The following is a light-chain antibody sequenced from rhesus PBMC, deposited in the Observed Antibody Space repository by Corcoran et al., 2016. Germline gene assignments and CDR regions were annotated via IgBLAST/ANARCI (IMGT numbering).Light chain of an antibody. J-gene: IGKJ4*01. Sequence: EIVMTQSPATLSLSPGERATLSCRASQRVSSYVAWYQQTPEQAPRLLIYGAASRATGLPDRFSGSGCGTDCTLTISSLEPEDFAVYCCQPYSNWPLTVGGGTKVEI. CDR2: GAA. CDR3: QPYSNWPLT. V-gene: IGKV3S9*01. CDR1: QRVSSY.